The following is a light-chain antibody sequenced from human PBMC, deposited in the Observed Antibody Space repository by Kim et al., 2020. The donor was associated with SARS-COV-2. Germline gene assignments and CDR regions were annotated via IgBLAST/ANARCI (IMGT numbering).Light chain of an antibody. V-gene: IGLV3-21*04. Sequence: VSGAPGKTARITCGGNNIGSKSVSWYQQKPGQAPVLVIYYDSDRPSGIPERFSGSNSGNTATLTISRVEAGDEADYYCQVWDSAVVFGGGTQLTVL. CDR3: QVWDSAVV. CDR2: YDS. CDR1: NIGSKS. J-gene: IGLJ2*01.